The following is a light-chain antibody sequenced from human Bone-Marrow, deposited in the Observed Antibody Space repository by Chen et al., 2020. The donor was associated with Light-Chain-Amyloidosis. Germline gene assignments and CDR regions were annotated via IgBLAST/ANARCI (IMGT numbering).Light chain of an antibody. Sequence: SYVLTQPSSVSVAPGQTATIACGRNNIGSTSVHWYQQTPGQAPRLVIYNDSDRPSGIPERLSVSNSGNTASLAISRXEAEYEADYYCQVWXRSSDRPVFGGGTKLTVL. CDR3: QVWXRSSDRPV. CDR2: NDS. CDR1: NIGSTS. V-gene: IGLV3-21*02. J-gene: IGLJ3*02.